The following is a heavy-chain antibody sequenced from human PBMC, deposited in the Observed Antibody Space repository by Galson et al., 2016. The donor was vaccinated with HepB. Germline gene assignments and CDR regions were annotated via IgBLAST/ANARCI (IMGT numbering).Heavy chain of an antibody. J-gene: IGHJ4*02. D-gene: IGHD3-22*01. CDR3: ANQRSGYYYTFDY. CDR2: LSWDSVTI. Sequence: SLRLSCAASGFTFDDYAMHWVRQAPGKGLEWVSGLSWDSVTIGYADSVKGQFTISSDNAKNSLYLQMDSLRAEDTALYYCANQRSGYYYTFDYWGQGTLVTVSS. CDR1: GFTFDDYA. V-gene: IGHV3-9*01.